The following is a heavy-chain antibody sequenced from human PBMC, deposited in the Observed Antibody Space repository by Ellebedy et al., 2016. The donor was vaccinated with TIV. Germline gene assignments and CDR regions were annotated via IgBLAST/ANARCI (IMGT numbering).Heavy chain of an antibody. CDR1: GFSFSTFA. D-gene: IGHD3-10*01. V-gene: IGHV3-23*01. CDR2: LSGSGATT. CDR3: ARGFGYGGYYYYGMDV. Sequence: GESLKISXAASGFSFSTFAMSWVRQAPGKGLEWVSSLSGSGATTYYAVSVRGRFTISRDNSRNTLYLQMNSLRDEDTAVYYCARGFGYGGYYYYGMDVWGQGTTVTVSS. J-gene: IGHJ6*02.